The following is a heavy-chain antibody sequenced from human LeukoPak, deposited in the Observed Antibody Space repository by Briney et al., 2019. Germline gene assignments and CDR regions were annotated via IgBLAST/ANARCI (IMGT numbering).Heavy chain of an antibody. V-gene: IGHV1-24*01. Sequence: GASVKLSCKVSGYTLTELSMHWVRQAPGKGLEWMGGFDPEDGETIYAQKFQGRVTMTEDTSTDTAYMELSSLRSEDTAVYYCATDQGGATLLDAFDIWGQGTMVTVSS. CDR1: GYTLTELS. CDR2: FDPEDGET. D-gene: IGHD1-26*01. CDR3: ATDQGGATLLDAFDI. J-gene: IGHJ3*02.